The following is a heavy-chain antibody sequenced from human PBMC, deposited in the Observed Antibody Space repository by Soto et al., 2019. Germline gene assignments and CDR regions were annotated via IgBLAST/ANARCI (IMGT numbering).Heavy chain of an antibody. CDR3: ARAIGADFFDS. D-gene: IGHD6-25*01. Sequence: EVQMLESGGGVVRPGGSLRLSCIASGLTFSNYAMSWVRQAPGKGLEWVSTISDNGANTFIGDSMKDHFDISRDNSKNTVFLHLSTVRAEDTAIYYCARAIGADFFDSWGQGTPVTVSS. V-gene: IGHV3-23*01. CDR1: GLTFSNYA. CDR2: ISDNGANT. J-gene: IGHJ4*02.